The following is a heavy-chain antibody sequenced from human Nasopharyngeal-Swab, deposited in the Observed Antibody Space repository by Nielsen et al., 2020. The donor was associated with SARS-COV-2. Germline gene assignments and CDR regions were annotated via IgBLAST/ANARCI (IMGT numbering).Heavy chain of an antibody. D-gene: IGHD3-16*01. J-gene: IGHJ4*02. V-gene: IGHV3-33*08. CDR1: GFALNNFV. CDR2: IWYDGSNK. CDR3: ARDWGWGTLDY. Sequence: GGSLRLSCAASGFALNNFVMQWIRQAPGKGLEWVAVIWYDGSNKYYADSVKGRFTISRDNSKNTLYLQMNSLRAEDTAVYYCARDWGWGTLDYWGQGTLVTVSS.